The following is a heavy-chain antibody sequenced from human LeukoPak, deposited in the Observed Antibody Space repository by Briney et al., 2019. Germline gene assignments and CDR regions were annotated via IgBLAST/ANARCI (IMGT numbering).Heavy chain of an antibody. Sequence: GGSLRLSCAASGFTFSSYEMNWVRQAPGKGLEWVSYISSSGSTIYYADSVKGRFTISRDNSKNTLYLQMNSLRAEDTAVYYCANSAYGRIDYWGQGTLVTVSS. J-gene: IGHJ4*02. D-gene: IGHD4-17*01. CDR1: GFTFSSYE. CDR3: ANSAYGRIDY. V-gene: IGHV3-48*03. CDR2: ISSSGSTI.